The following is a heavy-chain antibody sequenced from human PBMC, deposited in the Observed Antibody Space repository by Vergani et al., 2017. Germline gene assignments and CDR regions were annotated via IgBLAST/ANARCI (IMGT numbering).Heavy chain of an antibody. Sequence: QVQLVQSGAEVKKPGASVKVSCKASGYTFTSYDINWVRQATGQGLEWMGWMNPNSGNTGYAQKFQGRVTMTRNTSISTAYMELSSLRSEDTAVYYCARGAWEQLLRPDYWYIDLWGRGTLVTVSS. CDR2: MNPNSGNT. D-gene: IGHD6-13*01. CDR1: GYTFTSYD. J-gene: IGHJ2*01. CDR3: ARGAWEQLLRPDYWYIDL. V-gene: IGHV1-8*01.